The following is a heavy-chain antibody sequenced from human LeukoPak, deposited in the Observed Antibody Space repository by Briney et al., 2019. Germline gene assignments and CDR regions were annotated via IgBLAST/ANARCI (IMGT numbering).Heavy chain of an antibody. CDR3: TRASLSSCRFDY. CDR1: GGSFSGYY. Sequence: SETLSLTCTVYGGSFSGYYWSWIRQSPGKGLEWIGEIIHSGYTNYNPSLKSRVTISVDTSKNQFSLKLNSVTAADTAVYYCTRASLSSCRFDYWGQGTLVTVSS. D-gene: IGHD6-13*01. V-gene: IGHV4-34*12. CDR2: IIHSGYT. J-gene: IGHJ4*02.